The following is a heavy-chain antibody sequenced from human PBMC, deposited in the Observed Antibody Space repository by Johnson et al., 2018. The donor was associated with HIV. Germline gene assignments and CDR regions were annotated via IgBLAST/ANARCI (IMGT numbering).Heavy chain of an antibody. Sequence: QVQLVESGGGVVQPGGSLRLSCAVFGFTFSSYGMHWVRQAPGKGLEWVAFIRHDGSNKYFAESVKGRFTISRDNFKNTLSLQMNSLSTEDTAVYYCARALYYYDRGDAFDIWGQGTMVAVSS. J-gene: IGHJ3*02. CDR3: ARALYYYDRGDAFDI. CDR2: IRHDGSNK. D-gene: IGHD3-22*01. V-gene: IGHV3-30*02. CDR1: GFTFSSYG.